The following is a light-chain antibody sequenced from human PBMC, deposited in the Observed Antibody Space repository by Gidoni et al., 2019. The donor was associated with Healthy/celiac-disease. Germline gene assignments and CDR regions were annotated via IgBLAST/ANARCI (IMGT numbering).Light chain of an antibody. CDR1: QSVSSY. V-gene: IGKV3-11*01. Sequence: EIVLTQSPATLSLSPGERATLSCRASQSVSSYLAWYQQKPGQAPRLLIYEASNRATGIPARFSGSGSGTDFTLTISSPEPEDFAVYYCQQRSNWPPLTFGGGTKVEIK. CDR3: QQRSNWPPLT. CDR2: EAS. J-gene: IGKJ4*01.